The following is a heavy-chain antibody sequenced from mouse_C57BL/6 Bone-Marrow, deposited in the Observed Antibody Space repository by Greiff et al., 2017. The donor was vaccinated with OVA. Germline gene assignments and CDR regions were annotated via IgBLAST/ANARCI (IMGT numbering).Heavy chain of an antibody. CDR2: INPSNGGT. J-gene: IGHJ1*03. CDR3: APLRIYYGSSYGWYFDV. Sequence: QVQLQQSGTELVKPGASVKLSCKASGYTFTSYWMPWVKQRPGPGLEWIGNINPSNGGTNYNEKFKSKATLTVDKSSSTAYMQLSSLTSEDSAVYYCAPLRIYYGSSYGWYFDVWGTGTTVTVSS. V-gene: IGHV1-53*01. CDR1: GYTFTSYW. D-gene: IGHD1-1*01.